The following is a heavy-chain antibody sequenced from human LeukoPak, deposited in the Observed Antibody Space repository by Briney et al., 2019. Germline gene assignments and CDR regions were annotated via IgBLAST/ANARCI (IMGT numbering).Heavy chain of an antibody. CDR2: INPNSGGT. D-gene: IGHD5-18*01. J-gene: IGHJ4*02. CDR1: GYTFTGYY. CDR3: ARAVLLGTDFDY. Sequence: AASVNVSCEASGYTFTGYYLHWVRQAPGQGLEWMGWINPNSGGTNYAQKFQGRVTMTRDTSISTAYMELSRLRSDDTAVYYCARAVLLGTDFDYWGQGTLVTISS. V-gene: IGHV1-2*02.